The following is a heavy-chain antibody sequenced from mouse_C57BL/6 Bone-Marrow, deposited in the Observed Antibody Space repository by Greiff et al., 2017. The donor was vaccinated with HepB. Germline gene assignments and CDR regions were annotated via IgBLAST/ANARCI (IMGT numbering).Heavy chain of an antibody. Sequence: EVQLQQSVAELVRPGASVKLSCTASGFNFNNTYMHWVKQSPEQGLEWIGSIDPANGNTKYAPKFQGKATITADTSSNTAYLQLSSLTSEDTAIYYCAPYSNYDWGQGTTLTVAT. CDR1: GFNFNNTY. J-gene: IGHJ2*01. CDR3: APYSNYD. D-gene: IGHD2-5*01. CDR2: IDPANGNT. V-gene: IGHV14-3*01.